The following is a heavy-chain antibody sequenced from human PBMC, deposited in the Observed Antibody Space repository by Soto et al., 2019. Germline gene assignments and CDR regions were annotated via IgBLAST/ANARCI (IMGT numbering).Heavy chain of an antibody. D-gene: IGHD2-2*01. CDR1: GGTFSSYA. V-gene: IGHV1-69*06. CDR3: ARVSETTSWTLYYYYYGMDV. CDR2: IIPIFGTA. J-gene: IGHJ6*02. Sequence: QVQLVQSGAEVKKPGSSVKVSCKASGGTFSSYAISWVRQAPGQGLEWMGGIIPIFGTANYAQKFQGRVTITADKSTSTAYMELSRLRSEDTAVYYCARVSETTSWTLYYYYYGMDVWGQGTTVTVSS.